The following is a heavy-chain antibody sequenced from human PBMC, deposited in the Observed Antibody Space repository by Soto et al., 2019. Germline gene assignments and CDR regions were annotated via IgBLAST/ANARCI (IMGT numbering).Heavy chain of an antibody. CDR2: IDSSGEK. CDR1: GLSITDSEMG. CDR3: ARRHLAVAVSPWFDP. Sequence: QVTLKESGPVLVKPTETLTLRCTASGLSITDSEMGVSWIRQPPGQPLEWLAHIDSSGEKSYRTFLKSRLAISKDTSKSQIFLTMTNMDPADTATYYCARRHLAVAVSPWFDPWGQGIPVTVSS. V-gene: IGHV2-26*01. D-gene: IGHD6-19*01. J-gene: IGHJ5*02.